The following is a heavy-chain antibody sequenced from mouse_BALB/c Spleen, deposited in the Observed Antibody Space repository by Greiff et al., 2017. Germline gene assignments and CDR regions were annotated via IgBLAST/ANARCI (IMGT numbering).Heavy chain of an antibody. Sequence: VQLKESGPELVKPGASVRISCKASGYTFTSYYMHWVKQRPEQGLEWIGWIDPENGGTEYAPKFQGKATMTADTSSNTAYLQLSSLTSEDTAVYYCDTMITTSCSFDYWGQGTTLTVSS. CDR3: DTMITTSCSFDY. J-gene: IGHJ2*01. D-gene: IGHD2-4*01. V-gene: IGHV14-4*02. CDR1: GYTFTSYY. CDR2: IDPENGGT.